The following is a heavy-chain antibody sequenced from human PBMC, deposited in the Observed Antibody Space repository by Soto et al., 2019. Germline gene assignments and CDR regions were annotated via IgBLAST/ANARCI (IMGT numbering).Heavy chain of an antibody. CDR2: IYYSGST. J-gene: IGHJ5*02. CDR1: GGSISSSSYF. V-gene: IGHV4-39*01. D-gene: IGHD2-2*01. Sequence: QLQLQESGPGLVKPSETLSLTCSVSGGSISSSSYFWGWIRQPPGKGLEWIGSIYYSGSTYYNPSLKTRGTVSVDTSKNPFSLKLSSVTAADTAVYYCARHPSDFWFDPWGQGPLVTVSS. CDR3: ARHPSDFWFDP.